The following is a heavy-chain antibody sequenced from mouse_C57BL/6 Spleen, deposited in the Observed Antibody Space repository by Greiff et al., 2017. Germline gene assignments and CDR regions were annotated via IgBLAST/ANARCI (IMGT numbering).Heavy chain of an antibody. CDR3: ARGELGQAWFAY. Sequence: QVQLQQPGAELVKPGASVKLSCKASGYTFTSYWMHWVKQRPGQGLEWIGMIHPNSGSTNYNEKFKSKATLTVDKSSSTAYMQLSSLTSEDSAVYYCARGELGQAWFAYWGQGTLVTVSA. CDR1: GYTFTSYW. V-gene: IGHV1-64*01. D-gene: IGHD4-1*01. CDR2: IHPNSGST. J-gene: IGHJ3*01.